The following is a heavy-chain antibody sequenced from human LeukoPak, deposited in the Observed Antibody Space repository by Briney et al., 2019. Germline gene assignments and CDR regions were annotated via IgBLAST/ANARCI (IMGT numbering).Heavy chain of an antibody. D-gene: IGHD3-3*01. CDR1: GGSISTSTYY. J-gene: IGHJ3*02. Sequence: SETLSLTCTVSGGSISTSTYYWGWIRQPPGKGLEWIGTMYYSGSTYYNPSLKSRVTISVDTSKDQFSLRVTSVTAADTAVYYCARQIIPSAIFGVADAFDIWGQGTMVTVSS. CDR2: MYYSGST. V-gene: IGHV4-39*01. CDR3: ARQIIPSAIFGVADAFDI.